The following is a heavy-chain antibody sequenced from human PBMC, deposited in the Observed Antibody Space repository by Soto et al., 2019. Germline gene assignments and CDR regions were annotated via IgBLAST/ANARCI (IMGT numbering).Heavy chain of an antibody. J-gene: IGHJ4*02. CDR2: ISGSGGST. Sequence: GGALRLSCAASGFTFCSYALSWVRQAPGEGLEWVSAISGSGGSTYYADSVKGRFTISRDNSKNTLYLQMNSLRAEDTAVYYCAKDPHYPTVVVITYFDYWGQGTLVTVSS. CDR3: AKDPHYPTVVVITYFDY. CDR1: GFTFCSYA. D-gene: IGHD3-22*01. V-gene: IGHV3-23*01.